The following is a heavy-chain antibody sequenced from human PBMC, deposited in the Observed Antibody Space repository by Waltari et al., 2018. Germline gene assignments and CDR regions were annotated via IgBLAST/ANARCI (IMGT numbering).Heavy chain of an antibody. D-gene: IGHD3-16*02. Sequence: QVQLVQSGAEVKKPGSSVKVSCKASGGTFSSYAISWVRQAPGQGLEWMGRIIPIFCTANYAQKFQGRGTITADKSTSTAYMELSSLRSEDTAVYYCASLGELSFLSLLNWGQGTLVTVSS. V-gene: IGHV1-69*08. CDR1: GGTFSSYA. J-gene: IGHJ4*02. CDR3: ASLGELSFLSLLN. CDR2: IIPIFCTA.